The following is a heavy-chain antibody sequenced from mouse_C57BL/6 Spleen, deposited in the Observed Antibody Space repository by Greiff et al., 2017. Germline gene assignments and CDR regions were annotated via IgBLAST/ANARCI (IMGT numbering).Heavy chain of an antibody. J-gene: IGHJ1*03. Sequence: VQLQQSGPELVKPGASVKISCKASGYSFTGYYMHWVKQSPDKSLEWIGEINPSTGGTTYNQKFKAKATLTVDKSSSTAYMQLKSLTSEDSAVYYCASAYYSNYVGYFDVWGTGTTVTVSS. V-gene: IGHV1-42*01. CDR2: INPSTGGT. CDR3: ASAYYSNYVGYFDV. CDR1: GYSFTGYY. D-gene: IGHD2-5*01.